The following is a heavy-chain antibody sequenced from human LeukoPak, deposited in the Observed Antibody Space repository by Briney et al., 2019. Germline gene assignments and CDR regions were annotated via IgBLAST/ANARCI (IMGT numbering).Heavy chain of an antibody. CDR1: GGSISSYY. CDR2: IYYSGST. V-gene: IGHV4-59*01. D-gene: IGHD3-22*01. CDR3: ARGGPAYNYYDSSGSFDY. Sequence: SETLSLTCTASGGSISSYYWSWIRQPPGKGLEWIGYIYYSGSTNYNPSLKSRVTISVDTSKNQFSLKLSSVTAADTAGDYCARGGPAYNYYDSSGSFDYWGQGTLVTVSS. J-gene: IGHJ4*02.